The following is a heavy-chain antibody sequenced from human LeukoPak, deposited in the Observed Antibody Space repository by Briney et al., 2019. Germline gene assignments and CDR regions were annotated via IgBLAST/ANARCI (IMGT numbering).Heavy chain of an antibody. Sequence: GASVKVSCKASGYTFTGYYMHWVRQAPGQGLEWMGWINPNSGGTNYAQKFQGRVTMTRDTSISTAYMELSRLRSDDTAVYYCARDLDYYDSSGTTFDYWGQGTLVTVSS. CDR2: INPNSGGT. CDR1: GYTFTGYY. J-gene: IGHJ4*02. CDR3: ARDLDYYDSSGTTFDY. V-gene: IGHV1-2*02. D-gene: IGHD3-22*01.